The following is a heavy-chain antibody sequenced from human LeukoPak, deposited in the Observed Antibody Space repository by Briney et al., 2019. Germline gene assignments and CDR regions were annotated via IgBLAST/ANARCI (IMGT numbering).Heavy chain of an antibody. Sequence: SETLSLTCTVSGGSISSYYWSWIRQPPGKGLEWIGYIYYSGSTNYNPSLKSRVTISVDTSKIQFSLKLSSVTAADTAVYYCARHAYYYDSSGYYDYWGQGTLVTVSS. V-gene: IGHV4-59*08. CDR1: GGSISSYY. CDR3: ARHAYYYDSSGYYDY. CDR2: IYYSGST. D-gene: IGHD3-22*01. J-gene: IGHJ4*02.